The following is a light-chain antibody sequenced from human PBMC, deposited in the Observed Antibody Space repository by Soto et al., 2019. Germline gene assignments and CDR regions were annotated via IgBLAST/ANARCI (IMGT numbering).Light chain of an antibody. CDR2: GAS. CDR3: QQYYNWPRN. V-gene: IGKV3-15*01. Sequence: GTLAVSSRGMANLFWRASQTINNNVAWYQLKDGQVPRLLIYGASTRATDVPARFSGSGSGTEFTLTINSLQAEDCAVYYCQQYYNWPRNFGQGTRLEIK. CDR1: QTINNN. J-gene: IGKJ5*01.